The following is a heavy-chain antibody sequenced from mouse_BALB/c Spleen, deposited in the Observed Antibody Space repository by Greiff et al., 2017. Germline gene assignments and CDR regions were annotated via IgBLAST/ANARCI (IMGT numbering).Heavy chain of an antibody. CDR3: ARMVDGYSFAY. D-gene: IGHD2-3*01. V-gene: IGHV1-9*01. J-gene: IGHJ3*01. Sequence: QVQLKQSGAELMKPGASVKISCKATGYTFSSFWIEWVKQRPGHGLEWIGEILPGNGSTNYNEKFKGKATFTADTSSNTAYMQLSSLTSEDSAVYYCARMVDGYSFAYWGQGTLVTVSA. CDR1: GYTFSSFW. CDR2: ILPGNGST.